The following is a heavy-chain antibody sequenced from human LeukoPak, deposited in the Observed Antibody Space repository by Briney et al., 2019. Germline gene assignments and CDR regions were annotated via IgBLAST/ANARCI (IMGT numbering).Heavy chain of an antibody. CDR3: ARVWGKIAAAGRDDAFDI. J-gene: IGHJ3*02. CDR1: GYTFTGYY. D-gene: IGHD6-13*01. CDR2: INPNSGGT. V-gene: IGHV1-2*04. Sequence: ASVTVSCKASGYTFTGYYMHWVRQAPGQGLEWMGWINPNSGGTNYAQKFQGWVTMTRDTSISTAYMELSRLRSDDTAVYYCARVWGKIAAAGRDDAFDIWGQGTMVTVSS.